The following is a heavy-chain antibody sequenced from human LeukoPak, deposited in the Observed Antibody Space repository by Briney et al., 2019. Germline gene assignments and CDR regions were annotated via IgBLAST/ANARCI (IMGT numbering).Heavy chain of an antibody. J-gene: IGHJ5*02. D-gene: IGHD2-15*01. CDR1: GYTFTGYY. V-gene: IGHV1-2*06. CDR3: ARGYCSGGSCYSVENWFDP. Sequence: ASVKVSCKAAGYTFTGYYMFWMRQAPGQGLEWIGRINPNSGGTNYAQKFQGRVTMTRDTSISTAYMELSRLRSDDTAVYYCARGYCSGGSCYSVENWFDPWGQGTLVTVSS. CDR2: INPNSGGT.